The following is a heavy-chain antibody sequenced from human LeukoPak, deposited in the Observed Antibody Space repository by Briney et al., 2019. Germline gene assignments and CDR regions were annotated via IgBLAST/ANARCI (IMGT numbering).Heavy chain of an antibody. D-gene: IGHD1-26*01. CDR2: ISYDGSNK. Sequence: GGSLRLSCAASGFTFSSYAMHWVRQAPGKGLEWVAVISYDGSNKYYADSVKGRFTISRDNSKNTLYLQMNSLRAEDTAVYYCASSGSYRFDYWGQGTLVTVSS. CDR1: GFTFSSYA. J-gene: IGHJ4*02. CDR3: ASSGSYRFDY. V-gene: IGHV3-30*04.